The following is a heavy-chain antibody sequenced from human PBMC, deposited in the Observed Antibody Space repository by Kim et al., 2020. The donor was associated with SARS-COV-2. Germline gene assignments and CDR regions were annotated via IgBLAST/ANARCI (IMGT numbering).Heavy chain of an antibody. J-gene: IGHJ4*02. CDR2: INHSGST. D-gene: IGHD3-22*01. V-gene: IGHV4-34*01. CDR1: GGSFSGYY. Sequence: SETLSLTCAVYGGSFSGYYWSWIRQPPGKGLEWIGEINHSGSTNYNPSLKSRVTISVDTSKNQFSLKLSSVTAADTAVYYCARGDYYDSSGHPSHFDYWGQGTLVTVSS. CDR3: ARGDYYDSSGHPSHFDY.